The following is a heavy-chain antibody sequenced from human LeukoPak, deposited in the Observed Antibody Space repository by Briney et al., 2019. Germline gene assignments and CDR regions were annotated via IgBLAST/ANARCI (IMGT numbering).Heavy chain of an antibody. Sequence: PGGSLRLSCAASGFTVSSNYMSWVRQAPGKGLEWVSVIYSGGSTYYADSVKGRFTISRDNSKNTLYLQMNSLRAEDTAVYYCARANKWFGELWVDYWGQGTLVTVSS. CDR2: IYSGGST. CDR3: ARANKWFGELWVDY. D-gene: IGHD3-10*01. CDR1: GFTVSSNY. J-gene: IGHJ4*02. V-gene: IGHV3-66*01.